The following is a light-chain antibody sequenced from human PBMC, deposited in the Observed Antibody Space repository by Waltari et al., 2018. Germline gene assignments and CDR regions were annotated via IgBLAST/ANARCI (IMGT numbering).Light chain of an antibody. Sequence: QSVLTQPPSASGTPGQRVTISCSGSTSNIGTNLVTWYQQLPGKAPKLLIYRGDQRPSGVPDRFSGSKSGTSASLAISGLQSEDEADYYCAAWDDSLNGHWVFGGGTKVTVL. V-gene: IGLV1-44*01. CDR1: TSNIGTNL. CDR3: AAWDDSLNGHWV. CDR2: RGD. J-gene: IGLJ3*02.